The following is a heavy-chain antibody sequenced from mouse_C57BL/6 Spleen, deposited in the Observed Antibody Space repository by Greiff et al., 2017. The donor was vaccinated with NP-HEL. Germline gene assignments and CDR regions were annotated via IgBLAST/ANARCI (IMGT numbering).Heavy chain of an antibody. D-gene: IGHD1-1*01. V-gene: IGHV2-5*01. CDR1: GFSLTSYG. Sequence: VQLQQSGPGLVQPSQSLSITCTVSGFSLTSYGVHWVRQSPGKGLEWLGVIWRGGSTDYNAAFMSRLSITKDNSKSQVFFKMNSLQADDTAIYYCAKALITTVVENWYFDVWGTGTTVTVSS. J-gene: IGHJ1*03. CDR2: IWRGGST. CDR3: AKALITTVVENWYFDV.